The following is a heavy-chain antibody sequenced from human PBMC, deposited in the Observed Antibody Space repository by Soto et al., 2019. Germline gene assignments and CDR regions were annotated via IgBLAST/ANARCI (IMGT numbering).Heavy chain of an antibody. D-gene: IGHD3-3*01. CDR3: TTDSEDYYDFWSGYYYGMDV. CDR2: IKSKTDGGTT. CDR1: GFTFSNAW. J-gene: IGHJ6*02. Sequence: EVQLVESGGGLVKPGGSLRLSCAASGFTFSNAWMNWVRQAPGKGLEWVGRIKSKTDGGTTDYAAPVKGRFTISRDDSKNTLYLQMNSLKTEDTAVYYCTTDSEDYYDFWSGYYYGMDVWAKGPRSPSP. V-gene: IGHV3-15*07.